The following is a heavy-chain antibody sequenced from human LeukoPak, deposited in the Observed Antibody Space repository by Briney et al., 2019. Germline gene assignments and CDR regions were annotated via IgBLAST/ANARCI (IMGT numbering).Heavy chain of an antibody. CDR1: GGSISGYY. J-gene: IGHJ4*02. V-gene: IGHV4-59*01. CDR3: ARLGDYGDYFDY. CDR2: IYYSGST. Sequence: SETLSLTCTVSGGSISGYYWSWIRQPPGKGLEWIAYIYYSGSTNYNPSLKSRVTISVDTSKNQFSLKLSSVTAADTAVYYCARLGDYGDYFDYWGQGTLVTVSS. D-gene: IGHD4-17*01.